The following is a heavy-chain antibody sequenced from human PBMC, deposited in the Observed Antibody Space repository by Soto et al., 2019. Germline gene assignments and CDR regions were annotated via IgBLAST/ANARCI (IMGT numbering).Heavy chain of an antibody. V-gene: IGHV4-59*01. CDR1: GGSISSYY. D-gene: IGHD4-17*01. CDR3: ARRYGYAFDI. Sequence: QVQLQESGPGLVKPSETLSLTCTVSGGSISSYYWSWIRQPPGKGLEWIGYIYYSGSTNYNPSLKSRVTISVDTSKNQFSLKLSSVTAADTAVYYCARRYGYAFDIWCKGTMVTVSS. CDR2: IYYSGST. J-gene: IGHJ3*02.